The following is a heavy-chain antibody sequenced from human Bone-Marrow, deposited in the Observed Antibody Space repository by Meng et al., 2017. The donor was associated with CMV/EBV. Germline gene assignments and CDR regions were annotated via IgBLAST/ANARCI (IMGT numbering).Heavy chain of an antibody. Sequence: GGSLRLSCAASGFTVSSNYMSWVRQAPGKGLEWVSVIYSGGSTYYADSVKGRFTISRDNSKNTLYLQMNSLRAEDTAVYYCARDTAGDVGSMDVWGQGTTVTGSS. J-gene: IGHJ6*02. D-gene: IGHD7-27*01. V-gene: IGHV3-53*01. CDR3: ARDTAGDVGSMDV. CDR2: IYSGGST. CDR1: GFTVSSNY.